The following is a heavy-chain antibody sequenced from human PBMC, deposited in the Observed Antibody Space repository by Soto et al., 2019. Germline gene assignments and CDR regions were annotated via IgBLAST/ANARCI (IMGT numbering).Heavy chain of an antibody. D-gene: IGHD4-17*01. Sequence: QVQLVQSGAEVKKPGSSVKVSCKASGGTFSSYTISWVRQAPGQGLEWMGRIIPILGIANYAQKFQGRVTITADKSTSTAYMELSSLRSEDTAVYYCARYNGDYVRNFQHWGQGTLVTVSS. J-gene: IGHJ1*01. CDR3: ARYNGDYVRNFQH. V-gene: IGHV1-69*02. CDR2: IIPILGIA. CDR1: GGTFSSYT.